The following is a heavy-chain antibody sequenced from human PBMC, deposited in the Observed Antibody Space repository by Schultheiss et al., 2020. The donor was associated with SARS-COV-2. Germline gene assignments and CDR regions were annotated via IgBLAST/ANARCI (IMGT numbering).Heavy chain of an antibody. D-gene: IGHD2-21*01. CDR3: ARGDEIDYFDY. V-gene: IGHV3-33*01. J-gene: IGHJ4*02. Sequence: GSLRLSCAASGFTFSSYGMYWVRQAPGKGLEWVAGIWYDGSNKYYADSVKGRFTISRHNSKNTLYLQMNSLRAEDTAVYYCARGDEIDYFDYWGQGTLVTVSS. CDR1: GFTFSSYG. CDR2: IWYDGSNK.